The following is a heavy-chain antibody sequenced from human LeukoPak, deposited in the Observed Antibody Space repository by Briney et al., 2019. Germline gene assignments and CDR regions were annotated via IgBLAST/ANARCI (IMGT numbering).Heavy chain of an antibody. CDR1: GGSISSYY. V-gene: IGHV4-59*01. CDR2: IYYSGST. D-gene: IGHD2-2*01. Sequence: SETLSLTCTVSGGSISSYYWSWIRQPPGKGLEWIGYIYYSGSTNYNPSLKSRVTISVDTSKNQFALKLSSVTAADTAVYYCARNRPHRVPAAIDYWGQGTLVTVSS. J-gene: IGHJ4*02. CDR3: ARNRPHRVPAAIDY.